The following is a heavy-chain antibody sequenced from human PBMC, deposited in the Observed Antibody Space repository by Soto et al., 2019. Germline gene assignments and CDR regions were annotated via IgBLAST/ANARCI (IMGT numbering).Heavy chain of an antibody. CDR1: GGSISSYY. Sequence: SETLSLTCTVSGGSISSYYWSWIRQPPGKGLEWIGYIYYSGSTNYNPSLKSRVTISVDTSKNQFSLQLSSVTAADTAVYYCARDRGTNRSPIQRGHYHGMDVWGQGTTVTVSS. V-gene: IGHV4-59*01. J-gene: IGHJ6*02. CDR2: IYYSGST. CDR3: ARDRGTNRSPIQRGHYHGMDV. D-gene: IGHD2-8*01.